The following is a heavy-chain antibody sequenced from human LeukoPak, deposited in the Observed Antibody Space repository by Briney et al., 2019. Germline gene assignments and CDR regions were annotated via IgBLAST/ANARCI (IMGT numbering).Heavy chain of an antibody. CDR3: ARSGGYDAFDI. CDR1: GGTFSSYA. Sequence: SVKVSCKASGGTFSSYAISWVRQAPGQGLEWMGRIIPILGIANYAQKFQGRVTITADKSTSTAYMELSSLRSEDTAVYYCARSGGYDAFDIWGQGTMVTVSS. D-gene: IGHD3-22*01. V-gene: IGHV1-69*04. J-gene: IGHJ3*02. CDR2: IIPILGIA.